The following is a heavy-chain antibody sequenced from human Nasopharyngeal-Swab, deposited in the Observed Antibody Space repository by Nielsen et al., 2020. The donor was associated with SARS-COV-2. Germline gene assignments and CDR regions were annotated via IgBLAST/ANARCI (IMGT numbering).Heavy chain of an antibody. CDR3: ARVGEYSGYDWGYYFDY. D-gene: IGHD5-12*01. Sequence: SETLSLTCAVSGGSISSGGYSWSWIRQPPGKGLEWIGYIYHSGSTNYNPSLKSRVTISVDTSKNQFSLKLSSVTAADTAVYYCARVGEYSGYDWGYYFDYWGQGTQVTVSS. CDR1: GGSISSGGYS. J-gene: IGHJ4*02. V-gene: IGHV4-30-2*01. CDR2: IYHSGST.